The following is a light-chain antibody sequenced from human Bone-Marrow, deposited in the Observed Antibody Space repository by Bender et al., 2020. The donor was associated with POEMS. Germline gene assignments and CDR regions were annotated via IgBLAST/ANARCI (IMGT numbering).Light chain of an antibody. V-gene: IGLV1-44*01. J-gene: IGLJ2*01. Sequence: QSVLTQPPSVSGTPGQRVTISCSGSGSNIGGYPVNWYQQLPGTAPRLLIYTNNERPSGVPDRFSGSKSGTSASLTISRLQPEDEADSFFSAWDASLDGRVVFGGGTQLTVL. CDR3: SAWDASLDGRVV. CDR1: GSNIGGYP. CDR2: TNN.